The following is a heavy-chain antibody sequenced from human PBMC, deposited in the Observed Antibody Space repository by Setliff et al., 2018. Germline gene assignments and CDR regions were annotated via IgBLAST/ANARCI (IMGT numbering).Heavy chain of an antibody. Sequence: SETLSLTCAVYGGSFSGYYWSWIRQPPGKGLEWIGEINHSGSTNYNPSLKSRVTISVDTSKNQFSLKLSSVTAADTAVYYCARRAVAVVSGMDVWGQGTTVT. J-gene: IGHJ6*02. V-gene: IGHV4-34*01. D-gene: IGHD6-19*01. CDR3: ARRAVAVVSGMDV. CDR1: GGSFSGYY. CDR2: INHSGST.